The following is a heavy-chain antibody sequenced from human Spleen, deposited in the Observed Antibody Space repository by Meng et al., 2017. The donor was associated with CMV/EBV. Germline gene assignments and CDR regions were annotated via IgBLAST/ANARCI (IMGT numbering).Heavy chain of an antibody. CDR3: ARRDGDY. D-gene: IGHD5-24*01. CDR2: ISTSGTTI. J-gene: IGHJ4*02. V-gene: IGHV3-11*04. Sequence: LSLTCAASGFSFSDHWMSWIRQAPGKGLEWISYISTSGTTIYYADSVKGRFTISRDNAKNSLYLQMDSLRVKDTAVYYCARRDGDYWGQGTLVTVSS. CDR1: GFSFSDHW.